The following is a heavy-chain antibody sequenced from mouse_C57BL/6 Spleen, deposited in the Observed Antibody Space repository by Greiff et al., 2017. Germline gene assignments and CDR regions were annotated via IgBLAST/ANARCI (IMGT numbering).Heavy chain of an antibody. CDR2: IFWDDST. V-gene: IGHV8-12*01. CDR1: GFSLSTSGMG. CDR3: ASSPLLLQYPDY. D-gene: IGHD1-1*01. J-gene: IGHJ2*01. Sequence: QVTLKVSGPGILQSSQTLSLTCSFSGFSLSTSGMGVSWIRQPSGKGLEWLAHIFWDDSTRYTPSLKSPLTISKDTSINQVFLTITCVDTADTATYDCASSPLLLQYPDYWGQGTTLTVSS.